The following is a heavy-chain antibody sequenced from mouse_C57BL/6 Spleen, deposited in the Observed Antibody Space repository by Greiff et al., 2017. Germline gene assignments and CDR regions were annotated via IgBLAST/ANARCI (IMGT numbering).Heavy chain of an antibody. CDR2: ISSGSSTI. D-gene: IGHD2-4*01. Sequence: EVKLVESGGGLVKPGGSLKLSCAASGFTFSDYGMHWVRQAPEKGLEWVAYISSGSSTIYYADTVKGRFTISRDTAKNTLFLQMTSLRSEDTAMYYCATYYDYEGFAYWGQGTLVTVSA. CDR1: GFTFSDYG. CDR3: ATYYDYEGFAY. J-gene: IGHJ3*01. V-gene: IGHV5-17*01.